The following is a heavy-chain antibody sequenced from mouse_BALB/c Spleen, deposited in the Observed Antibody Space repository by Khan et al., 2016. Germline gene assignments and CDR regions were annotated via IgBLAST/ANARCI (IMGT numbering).Heavy chain of an antibody. Sequence: LQQSGPELVKPGASVKVSCKASGYAFTSFNMYWVKQSHGKSLEWIGYIDPYNGGTNYNQKFKGKATLTVDKSSSTAYMHLNSLTSEDSAVYYCAREGITTVVAKGLDYWGQGTTLTVSS. CDR2: IDPYNGGT. CDR1: GYAFTSFN. D-gene: IGHD1-1*01. V-gene: IGHV1S135*01. J-gene: IGHJ2*01. CDR3: AREGITTVVAKGLDY.